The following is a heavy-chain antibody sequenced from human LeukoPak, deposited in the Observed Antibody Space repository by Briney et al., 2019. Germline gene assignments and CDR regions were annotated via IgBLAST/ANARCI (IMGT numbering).Heavy chain of an antibody. Sequence: GGSLRLSCAASGFTFSSYSMNWVRQAPGKGLXXVSSISSSSSYIYYADSVKGRFTISRDNAKNSLYLQMNSLRAEDTAVYYCARHQRGSYPFDYWGQGTLVTVSS. V-gene: IGHV3-21*01. CDR3: ARHQRGSYPFDY. CDR1: GFTFSSYS. J-gene: IGHJ4*02. D-gene: IGHD1-26*01. CDR2: ISSSSSYI.